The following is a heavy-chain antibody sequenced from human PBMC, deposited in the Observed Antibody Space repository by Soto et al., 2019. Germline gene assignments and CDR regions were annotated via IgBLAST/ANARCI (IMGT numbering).Heavy chain of an antibody. Sequence: KTSETLSLTCTVSGGSISSYYWSWIRQPPGKGLEWIGYIYYSGSTNYNPSLKSRVTISVDTSKNQFSLKLSSVTAADTAVYYCARVEGVDTAMVTGWFDPWGQGTLVTVSS. CDR3: ARVEGVDTAMVTGWFDP. D-gene: IGHD5-18*01. CDR2: IYYSGST. V-gene: IGHV4-59*01. J-gene: IGHJ5*02. CDR1: GGSISSYY.